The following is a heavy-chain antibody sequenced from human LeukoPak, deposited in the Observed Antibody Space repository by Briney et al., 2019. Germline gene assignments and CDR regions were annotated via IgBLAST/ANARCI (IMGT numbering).Heavy chain of an antibody. V-gene: IGHV1-18*01. D-gene: IGHD3-22*01. CDR1: GYTFTSYG. CDR2: ISAYNGNT. CDR3: ARITARITMIVVVPSHAFDI. Sequence: ASVKASCKASGYTFTSYGISWVRQAPGQGLEWMGWISAYNGNTNYAQKLQGRVTMTTDTSTSTAYMELRSLRSDDTAVYYCARITARITMIVVVPSHAFDIWGQGTMATVSS. J-gene: IGHJ3*02.